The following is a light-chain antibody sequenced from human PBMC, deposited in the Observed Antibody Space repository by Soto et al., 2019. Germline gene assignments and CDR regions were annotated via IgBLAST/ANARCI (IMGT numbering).Light chain of an antibody. Sequence: CPLTQAAYVSGSRGQSITISSTGNIIHVRSYNYVSWYQQHPGKSPKLMIYEVSNRPSGVSNRFSGSKSTNTASLTISGLQAEDEADYYCSPYTSSSTLESVFGTGTKVTVL. CDR1: IIHVRSYNY. CDR3: SPYTSSSTLESV. J-gene: IGLJ1*01. CDR2: EVS. V-gene: IGLV2-14*01.